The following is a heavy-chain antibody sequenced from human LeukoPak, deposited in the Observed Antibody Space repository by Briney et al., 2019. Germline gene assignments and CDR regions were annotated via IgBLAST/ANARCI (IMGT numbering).Heavy chain of an antibody. D-gene: IGHD7-27*01. V-gene: IGHV3-7*01. Sequence: SGGSLRLSCAASGFSFSTYWMTWVRQAPGKGLEGVASINLDGSVKYYIDSMKGRNNIDRDNARNSLYLRMNSLRVEDTAIYYCATNWGYAFEIWGQGTMVTVSS. CDR3: ATNWGYAFEI. CDR2: INLDGSVK. J-gene: IGHJ3*02. CDR1: GFSFSTYW.